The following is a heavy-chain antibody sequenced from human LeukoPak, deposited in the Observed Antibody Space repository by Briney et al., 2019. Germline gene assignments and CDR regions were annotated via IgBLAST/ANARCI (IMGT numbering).Heavy chain of an antibody. J-gene: IGHJ4*02. D-gene: IGHD3-22*01. CDR1: VFTFSTYA. CDR3: ASDRGRYYNSRGFYWGYYFHS. Sequence: GGSLRLSCVASVFTFSTYAVNWVRQPPGKGLEWVSIISDSGDSTYYADSVKGRLTISRDNSKDTLYLQMSSVRVDDTAVYYCASDRGRYYNSRGFYWGYYFHSWGQGILVTVST. CDR2: ISDSGDST. V-gene: IGHV3-23*01.